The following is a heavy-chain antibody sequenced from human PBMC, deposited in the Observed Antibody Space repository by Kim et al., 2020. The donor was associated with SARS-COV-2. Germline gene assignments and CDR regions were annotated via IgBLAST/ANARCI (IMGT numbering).Heavy chain of an antibody. CDR2: ISGSGGST. J-gene: IGHJ4*02. CDR1: GFTFSSYA. Sequence: GGSLRLSCAASGFTFSSYAMSWVRQAPGKGLEWVSAISGSGGSTYYADSVKGRFTISRDNSKNTLYLQMNSLRAEDTAVYYCAKSGGSCYSIECYFDYWGQGTLVTVSS. CDR3: AKSGGSCYSIECYFDY. D-gene: IGHD2-15*01. V-gene: IGHV3-23*01.